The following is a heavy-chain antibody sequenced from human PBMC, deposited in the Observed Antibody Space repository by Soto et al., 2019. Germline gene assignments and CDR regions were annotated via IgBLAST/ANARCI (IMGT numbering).Heavy chain of an antibody. CDR3: AKDKGDGSYSALGYFDY. J-gene: IGHJ4*02. Sequence: GGSLRLSCAASGFTFSSYGMHWVRQPPGKGLEWVAVISYDGSNKYHADSVKGRITISRDNSKNTLYLQMNSLRADDTAVYFCAKDKGDGSYSALGYFDYWGQGALVTVSS. D-gene: IGHD1-26*01. CDR2: ISYDGSNK. V-gene: IGHV3-30*18. CDR1: GFTFSSYG.